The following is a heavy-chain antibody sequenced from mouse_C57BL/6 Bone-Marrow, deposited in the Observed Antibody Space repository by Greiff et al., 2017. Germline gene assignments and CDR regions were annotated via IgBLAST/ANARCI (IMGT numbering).Heavy chain of an antibody. Sequence: EVQGVESGGGLVKPGGSLKLSCAASGFTFSDYGMHWVRQAPEKGLEWVAYISSGSSTIYYADTVKGRFTIARDNAKNTLFLQMTSLRSEDTAMYYCARGRYYGSSSPYYAMDYWGQGTSVTVSS. CDR2: ISSGSSTI. CDR3: ARGRYYGSSSPYYAMDY. J-gene: IGHJ4*01. CDR1: GFTFSDYG. D-gene: IGHD1-1*01. V-gene: IGHV5-17*01.